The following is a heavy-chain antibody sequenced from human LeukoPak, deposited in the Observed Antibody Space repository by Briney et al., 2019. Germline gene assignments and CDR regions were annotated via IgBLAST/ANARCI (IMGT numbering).Heavy chain of an antibody. D-gene: IGHD3-10*01. CDR3: ARVITMVRGGKMSFDI. Sequence: PSETLSLTCAVYGGSFSGYYWSWIRQPPGKGLEWIGEINHSGSTNYNPSLKSRVTISVDTSKNQFSLKLSSVTAADTAVYYCARVITMVRGGKMSFDIWGQGTMVTVSS. V-gene: IGHV4-34*01. CDR2: INHSGST. J-gene: IGHJ3*02. CDR1: GGSFSGYY.